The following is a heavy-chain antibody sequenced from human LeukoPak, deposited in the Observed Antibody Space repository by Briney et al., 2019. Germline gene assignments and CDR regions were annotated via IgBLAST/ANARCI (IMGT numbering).Heavy chain of an antibody. J-gene: IGHJ3*02. CDR3: ARDYDGSENDAFDI. Sequence: MPGGSLRLSCAVSGLRFIDAWVDWVRQAPGKGLEWVSYISSSGSTIYYADSVKGRFTISRDNAKNTLYLQMNSLRAEDTAVYYCARDYDGSENDAFDIWGQGTMVTVSS. V-gene: IGHV3-11*04. D-gene: IGHD3-3*01. CDR2: ISSSGSTI. CDR1: GLRFIDAW.